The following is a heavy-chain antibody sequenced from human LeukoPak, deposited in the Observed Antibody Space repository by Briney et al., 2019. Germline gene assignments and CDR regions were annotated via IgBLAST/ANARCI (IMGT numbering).Heavy chain of an antibody. CDR1: GGSISSGSYY. CDR3: ARVDYYDSGVDV. J-gene: IGHJ6*04. Sequence: PSETLSLTCTVSGGSISSGSYYWGWIRQPPGKGLEWIGSIYYSGSTYYNPSLKSRVTISVDTSKNQFSLKLSSVTAADTAVYYCARVDYYDSGVDVWGKGTTVTVSS. D-gene: IGHD3-22*01. CDR2: IYYSGST. V-gene: IGHV4-39*07.